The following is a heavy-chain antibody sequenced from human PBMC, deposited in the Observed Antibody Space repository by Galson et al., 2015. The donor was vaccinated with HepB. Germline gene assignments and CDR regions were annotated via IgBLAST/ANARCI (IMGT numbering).Heavy chain of an antibody. J-gene: IGHJ4*02. CDR3: VKEYYYGSGSYYNVGDY. Sequence: SLRLSCAASGFTFSSYAMHWVRQAPGKGLEYVSAISSNGGSTYYADSVKGRFTISRDNSKNTLYLQMSSLRAEDTAVYYCVKEYYYGSGSYYNVGDYWGQGTLVTVSS. D-gene: IGHD3-10*01. V-gene: IGHV3-64D*06. CDR2: ISSNGGST. CDR1: GFTFSSYA.